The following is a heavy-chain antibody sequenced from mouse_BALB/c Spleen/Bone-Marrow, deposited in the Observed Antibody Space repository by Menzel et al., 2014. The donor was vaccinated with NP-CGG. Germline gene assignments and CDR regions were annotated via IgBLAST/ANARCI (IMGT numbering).Heavy chain of an antibody. J-gene: IGHJ4*01. CDR2: IYPSDSYT. D-gene: IGHD1-1*01. V-gene: IGHV1-69*02. CDR1: GYTFTSYW. CDR3: TRLGYFYGSGPYAMDY. Sequence: QVQLQQSGAELVRPGASVKLSCKASGYTFTSYWINWVKQRPGQGLEWIGNIYPSDSYTNYNQKFKDKATLTVDKSSSTAYMQLSSPTSEDSAVYYCTRLGYFYGSGPYAMDYWGQGTSVTVSS.